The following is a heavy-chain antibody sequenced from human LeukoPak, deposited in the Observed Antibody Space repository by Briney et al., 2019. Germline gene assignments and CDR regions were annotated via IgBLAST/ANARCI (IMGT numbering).Heavy chain of an antibody. Sequence: PGGSLRLSCAASGFTFGNYWMSWVRQAPGKGLEWVANIKQDGSEKYYVDSVKGRFTVSRDNAKNSLYLQMNSLRGEDTAVYYCARDGQKQWLVRGDYWGHGTLITVSS. CDR3: ARDGQKQWLVRGDY. CDR1: GFTFGNYW. J-gene: IGHJ4*01. V-gene: IGHV3-7*01. D-gene: IGHD6-19*01. CDR2: IKQDGSEK.